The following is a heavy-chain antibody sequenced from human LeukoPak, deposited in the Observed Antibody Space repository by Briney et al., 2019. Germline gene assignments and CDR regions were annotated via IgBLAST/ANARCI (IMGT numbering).Heavy chain of an antibody. CDR1: GFTFSSYW. Sequence: GGSLRLSCAVSGFTFSSYWINWVRQAPGKGLEWVASIKQDGGEKSYVDSVKGRFTIYRDNAKNSLYLQISSLRTADTSVYYCSRDGTAAGLYFDLRGQGTLLTASS. CDR3: SRDGTAAGLYFDL. D-gene: IGHD6-13*01. V-gene: IGHV3-7*01. J-gene: IGHJ4*01. CDR2: IKQDGGEK.